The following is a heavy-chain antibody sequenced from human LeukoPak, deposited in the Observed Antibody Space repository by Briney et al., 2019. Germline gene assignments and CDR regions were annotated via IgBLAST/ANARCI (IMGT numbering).Heavy chain of an antibody. CDR1: GFTFSSHR. CDR3: ARDAYNLFHFDY. Sequence: MAGGSLRLSCAASGFTFSSHRFNWVRQAPGKGLEWVSSISSSTSYMYYADSLKGRFTISRDNAKNSLFLQMNSLRAEDTAVYYCARDAYNLFHFDYWGQGTLVTVSS. CDR2: ISSSTSYM. D-gene: IGHD5-24*01. V-gene: IGHV3-21*01. J-gene: IGHJ4*02.